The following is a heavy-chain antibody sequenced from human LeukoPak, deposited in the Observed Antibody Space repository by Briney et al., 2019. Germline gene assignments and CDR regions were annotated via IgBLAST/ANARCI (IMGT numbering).Heavy chain of an antibody. CDR2: INPDGSET. CDR3: VRGGGSGNHFAS. CDR1: GFTHSRSW. J-gene: IGHJ4*02. Sequence: PGGSLRLSCAASGFTHSRSWMSWVPRAPGKGLDCVANINPDGSETNYMDSVKGRFTIARDNAMNSLYLQMNSLSAEDTSLYYCVRGGGSGNHFASWGQGALVTVSS. V-gene: IGHV3-7*01. D-gene: IGHD2-15*01.